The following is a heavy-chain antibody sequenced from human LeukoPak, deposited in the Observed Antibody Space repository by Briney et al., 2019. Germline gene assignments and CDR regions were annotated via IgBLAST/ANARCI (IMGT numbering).Heavy chain of an antibody. CDR2: IKSKTDGGTT. CDR3: TATNDYYDSSGDYYNLNFDY. V-gene: IGHV3-15*01. CDR1: GFTFSNAW. Sequence: GGSLRLSCAASGFTFSNAWMSWVRQAPGEGLEWVGRIKSKTDGGTTEYAAPVKGRFTISRDDSKNTLYLQMNSLKTEDTAVCYCTATNDYYDSSGDYYNLNFDYWGQGTLVTVSS. J-gene: IGHJ4*02. D-gene: IGHD3-22*01.